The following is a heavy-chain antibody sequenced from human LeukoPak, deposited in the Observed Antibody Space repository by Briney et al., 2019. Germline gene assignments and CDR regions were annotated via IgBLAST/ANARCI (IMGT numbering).Heavy chain of an antibody. V-gene: IGHV4-34*01. Sequence: PSETLSLTCAVYGGSFSGYYWSWIRQPPGKGLEWIGEINHSGSTNYNPSLKSRVTISVDTSKNQFSLKLSSVTAADTAVYYCARRGYSSRNFDYWGQGTLVTVSS. CDR1: GGSFSGYY. CDR3: ARRGYSSRNFDY. CDR2: INHSGST. J-gene: IGHJ4*02. D-gene: IGHD6-13*01.